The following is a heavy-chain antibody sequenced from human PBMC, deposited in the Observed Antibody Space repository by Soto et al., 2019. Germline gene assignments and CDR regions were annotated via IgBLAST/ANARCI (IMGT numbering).Heavy chain of an antibody. Sequence: PGGSLRLSCAASGFTFSSYAMSWVRQAPGKGLEWVSAISGSGGSTYYADSVKGRFTISRDNSKNTLYLQMNSLRAEDTAVYYCAKGVFSYYDSSGYYLDYWGQGTLVTVSS. CDR1: GFTFSSYA. CDR3: AKGVFSYYDSSGYYLDY. V-gene: IGHV3-23*01. D-gene: IGHD3-22*01. J-gene: IGHJ4*02. CDR2: ISGSGGST.